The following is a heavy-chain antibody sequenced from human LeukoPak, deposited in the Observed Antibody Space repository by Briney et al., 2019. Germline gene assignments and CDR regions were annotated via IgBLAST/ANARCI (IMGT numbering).Heavy chain of an antibody. D-gene: IGHD3-22*01. Sequence: GRSLRLSCAASGFTFSDYYMSWIRQAPGKGLEWVSYISSSGSTIYYADSVKGRFTISRDNAKNSLYLQMNSLRAEDTAVYYCARPKSYYYDSSGYYVVWGQGTLVTVSS. CDR3: ARPKSYYYDSSGYYVV. CDR1: GFTFSDYY. J-gene: IGHJ4*02. CDR2: ISSSGSTI. V-gene: IGHV3-11*01.